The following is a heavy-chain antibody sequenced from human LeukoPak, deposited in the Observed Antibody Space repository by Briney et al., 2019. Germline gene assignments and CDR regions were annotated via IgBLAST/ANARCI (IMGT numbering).Heavy chain of an antibody. Sequence: GESLKISCKISGHRLTSNWIGWVRQVPGKGLEWMGLIYPGYSDAKYSPSFQGQVTFSVDASISTAYLQLSGLRASDTAIYYCVRFALSSSLDHWGQGTLVTVSS. V-gene: IGHV5-51*01. D-gene: IGHD6-13*01. CDR2: IYPGYSDA. J-gene: IGHJ5*02. CDR1: GHRLTSNW. CDR3: VRFALSSSLDH.